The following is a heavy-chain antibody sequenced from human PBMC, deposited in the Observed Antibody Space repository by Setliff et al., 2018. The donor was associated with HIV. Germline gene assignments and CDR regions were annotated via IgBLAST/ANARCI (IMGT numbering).Heavy chain of an antibody. J-gene: IGHJ4*02. CDR3: ARQMTIPGVAVTPVDY. CDR1: GGPIRSYY. CDR2: VFYNGDT. V-gene: IGHV4-59*08. D-gene: IGHD3-3*01. Sequence: LSLTCTVSGGPIRSYYWSWIRQSPGKGLEWIGYVFYNGDTAYNPSLMSRLTISVDTSKSQFSLKLTSVTAADTAVYYCARQMTIPGVAVTPVDYWGQGALVTVSS.